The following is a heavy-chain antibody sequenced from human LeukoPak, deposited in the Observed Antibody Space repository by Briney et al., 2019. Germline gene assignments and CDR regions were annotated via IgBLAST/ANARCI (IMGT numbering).Heavy chain of an antibody. CDR2: IIPIFGTA. CDR1: GGTFSSYA. V-gene: IGHV1-69*06. D-gene: IGHD2-2*01. CDR3: ARAGCSSPSCYHAAFDI. J-gene: IGHJ3*02. Sequence: SVKVSCKASGGTFSSYAISWVRQAPGQGLEWMGGIIPIFGTANYAQKFQGRVTITADKSTSTAYMELSSLRSEDTAVYYCARAGCSSPSCYHAAFDIWGQGTMVTVSS.